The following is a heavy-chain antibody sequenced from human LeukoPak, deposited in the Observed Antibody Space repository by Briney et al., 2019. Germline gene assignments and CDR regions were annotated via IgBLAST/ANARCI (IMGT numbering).Heavy chain of an antibody. CDR1: GFTFSDFY. Sequence: PGGSLRLSCAASGFTFSDFYMSWIRQAPGKGLEWVSYISSSGSTVYYADSVKGRFTISRDNAKNSLYLQMNSLRAEDTAVYYCARRRYNWNAIDYWGQGTLVTVSS. J-gene: IGHJ4*02. V-gene: IGHV3-11*01. CDR2: ISSSGSTV. D-gene: IGHD1-20*01. CDR3: ARRRYNWNAIDY.